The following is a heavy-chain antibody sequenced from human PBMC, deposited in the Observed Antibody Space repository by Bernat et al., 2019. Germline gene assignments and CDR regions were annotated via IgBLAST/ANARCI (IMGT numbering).Heavy chain of an antibody. Sequence: EVQLVESGGGLVKPGGSLRLSCAASGFTFSSYSMNWVHQAPGKGLEWVSSISSSSSYIYYADSVKGRFTISRDNAKNSLYLQMNSLRAEDTAVYYCARSRTIGKADYWGQGTLVTVSS. D-gene: IGHD1-14*01. CDR1: GFTFSSYS. J-gene: IGHJ4*02. CDR3: ARSRTIGKADY. CDR2: ISSSSSYI. V-gene: IGHV3-21*01.